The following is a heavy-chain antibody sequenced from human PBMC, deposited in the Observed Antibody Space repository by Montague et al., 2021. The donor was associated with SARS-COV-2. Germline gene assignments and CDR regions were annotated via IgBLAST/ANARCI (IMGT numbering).Heavy chain of an antibody. CDR2: NSYSRST. D-gene: IGHD3-10*01. CDR3: ARLCDLYGSGSYKNSWFDT. CDR1: AGSISTNSYY. V-gene: IGHV4-39*02. J-gene: IGHJ5*02. Sequence: SETLSLTCTVSAGSISTNSYYWAWLRQPPGKGLEWLMSNSYSRSTYFNPSLESRLTMSVDTSKNHFSLKLSSVTAADTSVYDCARLCDLYGSGSYKNSWFDTWGQGTRVTVSS.